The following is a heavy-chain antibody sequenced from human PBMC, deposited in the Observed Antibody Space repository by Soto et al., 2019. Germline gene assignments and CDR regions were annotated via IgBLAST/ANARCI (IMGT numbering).Heavy chain of an antibody. V-gene: IGHV4-31*03. CDR2: VHYSGNT. J-gene: IGHJ5*02. CDR3: ARNPIYGDYLGWFDP. Sequence: QVQLQESGPGLVKPSQTLSLTCTVSGGSTSSGGSFWSWIRQLPGKGLEYIGYVHYSGNTYYNPSLRSRVTISVVTSQNQFSLKLTSVTAADTAVYYCARNPIYGDYLGWFDPWGQGTLVTVSS. CDR1: GGSTSSGGSF. D-gene: IGHD4-17*01.